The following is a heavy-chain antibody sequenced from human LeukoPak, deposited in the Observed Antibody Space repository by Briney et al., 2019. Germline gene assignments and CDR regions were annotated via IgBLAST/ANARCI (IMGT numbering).Heavy chain of an antibody. D-gene: IGHD3-22*01. CDR2: ISAYNGNT. V-gene: IGHV1-18*01. Sequence: ASVKVSCKASGYTFTSYGISWVRQAPGQGLEWMGWISAYNGNTNYAQKLQGRVTMTTDTSTSTAYMELRSLRSDDTAVYYCARDSYYYDSENWFDPWGQGTLVTVSS. CDR1: GYTFTSYG. CDR3: ARDSYYYDSENWFDP. J-gene: IGHJ5*02.